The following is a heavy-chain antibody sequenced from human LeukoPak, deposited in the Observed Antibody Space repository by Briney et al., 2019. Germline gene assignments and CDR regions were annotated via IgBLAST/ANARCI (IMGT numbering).Heavy chain of an antibody. J-gene: IGHJ4*02. CDR2: IYSGGTT. CDR3: AKDCHAIVGATGPYFDY. V-gene: IGHV3-53*01. Sequence: GGSLRLSCAASGFTVSSNYMSWVRQAPGKGLEWVSIIYSGGTTYYADSVKGRFTFSRDNSKNTLYLHMNSLRAEDTAVYYCAKDCHAIVGATGPYFDYWGQGTLVTVSS. D-gene: IGHD1-26*01. CDR1: GFTVSSNY.